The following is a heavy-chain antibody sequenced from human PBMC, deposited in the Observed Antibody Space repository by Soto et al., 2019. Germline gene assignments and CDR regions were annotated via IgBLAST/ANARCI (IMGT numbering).Heavy chain of an antibody. Sequence: QVQLQESGPGLVKPSETLSLSCGVSGGSISQYYWSWIRQPAGKGLEWIGRIYSGGSTNYNPSLESRVNTSVATSKNKFSLKLSSVTAADTAVYYCARGPGGFGDFSLDYWGQGTLVTVSS. J-gene: IGHJ4*02. D-gene: IGHD3-10*01. V-gene: IGHV4-4*07. CDR3: ARGPGGFGDFSLDY. CDR1: GGSISQYY. CDR2: IYSGGST.